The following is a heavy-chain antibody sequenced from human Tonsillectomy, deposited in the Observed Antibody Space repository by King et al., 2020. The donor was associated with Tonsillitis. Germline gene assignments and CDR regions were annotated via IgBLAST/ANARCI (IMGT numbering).Heavy chain of an antibody. D-gene: IGHD3-22*01. V-gene: IGHV4-30-2*01. CDR2: IYHSGST. CDR1: GGSISSGAYS. CDR3: ARGSYYSSGFFFDAFDL. Sequence: QLQESGSGLVKPSQTLSLNCVVSGGSISSGAYSWSWIRQPPGKGLEWIGYIYHSGSTDYNPSLKSRVTISLDRSKNQFSLKMSSVTAADTAVYYCARGSYYSSGFFFDAFDLWGQGTMLTVSS. J-gene: IGHJ3*01.